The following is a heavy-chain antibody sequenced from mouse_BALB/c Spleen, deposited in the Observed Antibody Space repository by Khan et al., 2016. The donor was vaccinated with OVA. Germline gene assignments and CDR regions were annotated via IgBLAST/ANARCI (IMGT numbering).Heavy chain of an antibody. V-gene: IGHV3-1*02. D-gene: IGHD1-2*01. J-gene: IGHJ2*01. Sequence: EVQLQESGPGLVKPSQSLSLTCTVTGYSITSGYGWNWIRQFPGNKLEWMGYITYSGSTNYNPSLKSQISITRATSKNQFFMQLNSVTTMATATFYCARTARIKYWGQGTTLTVSA. CDR3: ARTARIKY. CDR1: GYSITSGYG. CDR2: ITYSGST.